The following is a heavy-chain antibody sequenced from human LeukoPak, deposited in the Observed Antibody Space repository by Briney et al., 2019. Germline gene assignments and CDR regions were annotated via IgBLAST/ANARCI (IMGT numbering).Heavy chain of an antibody. V-gene: IGHV1-69*05. CDR1: GGTFSSYA. Sequence: GSSVKVSCKASGGTFSSYAISWVRQAPGQGLEWMGGIIPIFGTANYAQKIQGRVTITTDESTSTAYMELSSLRSGDTAVYYCARDYCTNGVCYWFDPWGQGTLVTVSS. CDR3: ARDYCTNGVCYWFDP. CDR2: IIPIFGTA. J-gene: IGHJ5*02. D-gene: IGHD2-8*01.